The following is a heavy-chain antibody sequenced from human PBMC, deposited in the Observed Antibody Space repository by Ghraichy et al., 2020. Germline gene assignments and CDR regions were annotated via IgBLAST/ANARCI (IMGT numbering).Heavy chain of an antibody. Sequence: SETLSLTCTVSGGSISSGSYYWSWIRQPAGKGLEWIGRIYTSGSTNYNPSLKSRVTISVDTSKNQFSLKLSSVTAAATAVYYCAGSRIAVAPYNWFDPWGQGTLVTVSS. CDR1: GGSISSGSYY. D-gene: IGHD6-19*01. J-gene: IGHJ5*02. CDR2: IYTSGST. V-gene: IGHV4-61*02. CDR3: AGSRIAVAPYNWFDP.